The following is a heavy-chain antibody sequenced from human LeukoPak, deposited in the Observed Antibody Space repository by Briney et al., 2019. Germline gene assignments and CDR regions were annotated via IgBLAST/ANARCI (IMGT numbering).Heavy chain of an antibody. J-gene: IGHJ6*02. V-gene: IGHV3-21*01. CDR1: GFTFSSYS. D-gene: IGHD2-15*01. CDR3: ARDRVFFYCSGGSCPLYYGMDV. CDR2: ISSSSSYI. Sequence: GSLRLSCAASGFTFSSYSMNWVRQAPGKGLEWVSSISSSSSYIYYADSVKGRFTISRDNAKNSLYLQMNSLRAEDTAVYYCARDRVFFYCSGGSCPLYYGMDVWGQGTTVTVSS.